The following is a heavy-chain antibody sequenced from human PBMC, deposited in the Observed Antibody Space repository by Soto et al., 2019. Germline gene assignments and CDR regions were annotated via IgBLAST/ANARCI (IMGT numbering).Heavy chain of an antibody. CDR3: ARAFEWCMYYFDY. Sequence: EVQLVESGGGLVQPGGSLRLSCAASGFTFSSYWMSWVRQAPGKGLGWVANIKQDGSEKYYVDSVKGRFTICRDNAEKALYLEMNSLRAECTAVYYCARAFEWCMYYFDYWGQGTLVTVSS. V-gene: IGHV3-7*01. J-gene: IGHJ4*02. CDR1: GFTFSSYW. CDR2: IKQDGSEK. D-gene: IGHD2-8*02.